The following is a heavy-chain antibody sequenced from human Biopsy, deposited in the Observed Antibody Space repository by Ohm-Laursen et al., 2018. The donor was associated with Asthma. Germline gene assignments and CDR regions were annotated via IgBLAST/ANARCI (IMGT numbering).Heavy chain of an antibody. V-gene: IGHV3-23*01. CDR1: GFTVSNFA. CDR3: VKDTVEDRGGYYTFDV. J-gene: IGHJ3*01. CDR2: ISSGSGST. D-gene: IGHD3-22*01. Sequence: GSLRLSCAASGFTVSNFAMNWVRQAPGQGLEWVSVISSGSGSTYYADSVKGRFTISRDTSMNTLYLQMNSLRAEDTAVYYCVKDTVEDRGGYYTFDVWGQGTKVTVSS.